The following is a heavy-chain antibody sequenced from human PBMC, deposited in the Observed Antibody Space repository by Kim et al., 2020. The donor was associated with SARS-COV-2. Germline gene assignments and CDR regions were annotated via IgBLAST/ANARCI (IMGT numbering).Heavy chain of an antibody. CDR3: ARDPNSSGYSSYGMDV. Sequence: SVKVLITISRDNAKNSLYLQMNSLRAEDTAVYYCARDPNSSGYSSYGMDVWGQGTTVTVSS. V-gene: IGHV3-21*01. J-gene: IGHJ6*02. D-gene: IGHD3-22*01.